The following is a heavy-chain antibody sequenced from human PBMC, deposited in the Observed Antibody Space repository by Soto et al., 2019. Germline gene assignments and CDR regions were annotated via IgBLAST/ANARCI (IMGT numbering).Heavy chain of an antibody. CDR1: GFTFSSYG. CDR2: ISYDGSNK. V-gene: IGHV3-30*18. CDR3: AKSQGYGDYASDYYYYGMDV. D-gene: IGHD4-17*01. J-gene: IGHJ6*02. Sequence: GGSLRLSCAASGFTFSSYGMHWVRQAPGKGLEWVAVISYDGSNKYYADSVKGRFTISRDNSKNTLYLQMNSLRAEDTAVYYCAKSQGYGDYASDYYYYGMDVWGQGTTVTVSS.